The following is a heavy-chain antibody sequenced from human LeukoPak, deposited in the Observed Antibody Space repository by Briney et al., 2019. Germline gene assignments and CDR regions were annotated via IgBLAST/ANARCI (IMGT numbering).Heavy chain of an antibody. D-gene: IGHD3-3*02. CDR1: GDSVSSNSAA. V-gene: IGHV6-1*01. J-gene: IGHJ6*04. CDR2: TYYRCKRYN. Sequence: SQTLSLTFAISGDSVSSNSAAWNWIRQSPARGLEWLGRTYYRCKRYNDYAVSVKSRITINPDTSKNQLSLQLNSVTAEDTAVYYCARLLAGEYYYYGMDVWGKGTLVTVSS. CDR3: ARLLAGEYYYYGMDV.